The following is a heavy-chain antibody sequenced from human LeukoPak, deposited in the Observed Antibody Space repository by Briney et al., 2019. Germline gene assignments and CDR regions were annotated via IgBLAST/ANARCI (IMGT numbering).Heavy chain of an antibody. CDR1: GYTFTGYY. J-gene: IGHJ3*02. Sequence: GASVKVSCKASGYTFTGYYMHWVRQAPGQGLEWMGRINPNSGGTNYAQKFQGRVTMTRDTSISTAYMELSRLRSDDTAVYYCARGRTIFGVVINHAFDIWGQRTMVTVSS. V-gene: IGHV1-2*06. CDR3: ARGRTIFGVVINHAFDI. CDR2: INPNSGGT. D-gene: IGHD3-3*01.